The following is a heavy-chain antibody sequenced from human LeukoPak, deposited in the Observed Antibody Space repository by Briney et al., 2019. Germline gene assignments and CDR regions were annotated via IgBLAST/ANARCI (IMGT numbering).Heavy chain of an antibody. CDR2: IYYSGST. J-gene: IGHJ4*02. CDR3: ARLGCSGGGCYDYFDY. CDR1: GGSISSGGYY. Sequence: SQTLSLTCTVSGGSISSGGYYWSWIRQHPGKGLEWIGYIYYSGSTYYNPSLKSRVTISVDTSKNQFSLKLSSVTAADTAVYYCARLGCSGGGCYDYFDYWGQGTLVTVSS. D-gene: IGHD2-15*01. V-gene: IGHV4-31*03.